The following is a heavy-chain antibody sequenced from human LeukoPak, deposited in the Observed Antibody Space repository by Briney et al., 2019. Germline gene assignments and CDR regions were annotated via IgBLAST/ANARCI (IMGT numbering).Heavy chain of an antibody. CDR3: ARPAGGQPHVAFDI. J-gene: IGHJ3*02. Sequence: ASVKVSCKASGYTFTGYYMHWVRQAPGQGLEWMGRINPNSGGTNYAQKFQGRVTMTRDTSISTAYMELSRLRSDDTAVYYCARPAGGQPHVAFDIWGQGTMVTVSS. CDR1: GYTFTGYY. V-gene: IGHV1-2*06. D-gene: IGHD3-10*01. CDR2: INPNSGGT.